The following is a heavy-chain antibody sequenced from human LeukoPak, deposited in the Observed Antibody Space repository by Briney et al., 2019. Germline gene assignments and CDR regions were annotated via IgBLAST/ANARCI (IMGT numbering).Heavy chain of an antibody. D-gene: IGHD3-3*01. CDR3: ARGAGYYDFWSGYYELDY. CDR2: IHYSGST. CDR1: GGSISSSSYY. J-gene: IGHJ4*02. Sequence: SETLSLTFTVSGGSISSSSYYWGWIRQPPGKGLEWIGSIHYSGSTYYNPSLKSRVTISEDTSNNQFSLKLSSVTAADTAVYYCARGAGYYDFWSGYYELDYWGQGTLVTVSS. V-gene: IGHV4-39*07.